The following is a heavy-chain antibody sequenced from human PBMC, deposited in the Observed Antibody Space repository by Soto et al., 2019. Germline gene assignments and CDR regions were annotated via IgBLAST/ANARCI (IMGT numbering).Heavy chain of an antibody. CDR2: LYWHDDK. V-gene: IGHV2-5*01. J-gene: IGHJ4*02. CDR1: GFSLSTTGVG. D-gene: IGHD3-16*01. Sequence: ESGPTLVNPTQTLTLTCTFSGFSLSTTGVGVSWIRQPPGKALEWLALLYWHDDKRYSPSLKSRLTITKDTSKNQVVLTMTNMDPVDSASYYCAHRGGATVGLYYFDYWGQGALVTVSS. CDR3: AHRGGATVGLYYFDY.